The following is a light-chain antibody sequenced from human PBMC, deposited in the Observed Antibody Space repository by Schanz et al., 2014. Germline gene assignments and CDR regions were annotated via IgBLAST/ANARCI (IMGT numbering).Light chain of an antibody. CDR1: QSVSSY. CDR3: QQYFSTPWT. J-gene: IGKJ1*01. Sequence: EIVLTQSPGTLSFSPGERATLSCRASQSVSSYLAWYQQKPGQAPRLLIYDASNRATGIPARFSGSGSGTDFTLTISSLEPEDFAVYYCQQYFSTPWTFGQGTKVEL. CDR2: DAS. V-gene: IGKV3-11*01.